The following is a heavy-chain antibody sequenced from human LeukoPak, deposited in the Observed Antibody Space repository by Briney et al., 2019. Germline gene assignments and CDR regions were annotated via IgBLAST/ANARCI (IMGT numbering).Heavy chain of an antibody. V-gene: IGHV4-59*01. Sequence: SETLSLTCTVSGGSITSYYWSWIRQPPGKGLEWIGYIYNSGSTNYNPSLKSRVTISVDTSKNQFSLKLSFVTAADTAVYYCARLYSSSLGRVFDYWGQGTLVTVSS. D-gene: IGHD4-11*01. CDR1: GGSITSYY. CDR2: IYNSGST. J-gene: IGHJ4*02. CDR3: ARLYSSSLGRVFDY.